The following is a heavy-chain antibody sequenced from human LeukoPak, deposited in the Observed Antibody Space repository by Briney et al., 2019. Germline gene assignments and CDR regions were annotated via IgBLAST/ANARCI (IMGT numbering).Heavy chain of an antibody. V-gene: IGHV3-30*03. J-gene: IGHJ6*02. CDR3: ARELYCSGGSCYYSDYYYYYGMDV. Sequence: PGGSLRLSCAASGFTFSSYGMHWVRQAPGKGLEWVAVISYDGSNKYYADSVKGRFTISRDNAKNSLYLQMNSLRAEDTAVYYCARELYCSGGSCYYSDYYYYYGMDVWGQGTTVTVSS. D-gene: IGHD2-15*01. CDR2: ISYDGSNK. CDR1: GFTFSSYG.